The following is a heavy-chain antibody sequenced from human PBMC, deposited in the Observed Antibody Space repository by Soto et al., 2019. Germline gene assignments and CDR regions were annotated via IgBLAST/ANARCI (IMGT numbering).Heavy chain of an antibody. Sequence: PGGSLRLSCAASGFTFSSYAMSWVRQAPGKGLEWVSVISGSGGSTYYADSVKGRFTISRDNSKNTLYLQMNSLRAEDTAVYYCAKEKKTSGYSSSSSPRLRYGMDVWGQGTTVTVSS. D-gene: IGHD6-13*01. CDR3: AKEKKTSGYSSSSSPRLRYGMDV. J-gene: IGHJ6*02. CDR1: GFTFSSYA. CDR2: ISGSGGST. V-gene: IGHV3-23*01.